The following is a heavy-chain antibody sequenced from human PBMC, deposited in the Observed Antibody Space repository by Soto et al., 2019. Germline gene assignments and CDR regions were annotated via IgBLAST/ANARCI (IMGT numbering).Heavy chain of an antibody. CDR2: ISTSGDST. Sequence: PGGSLRLSCAASGFTFSSYGMSWVRQAPGKGLEWVSGISTSGDSTYYADSVKGRFTISRDNSKDTLYLQMNSLRAGDTAVYYCAINSRFCSSTSCYADWGQGTLVTVSS. V-gene: IGHV3-23*01. CDR3: AINSRFCSSTSCYAD. J-gene: IGHJ4*02. D-gene: IGHD2-2*01. CDR1: GFTFSSYG.